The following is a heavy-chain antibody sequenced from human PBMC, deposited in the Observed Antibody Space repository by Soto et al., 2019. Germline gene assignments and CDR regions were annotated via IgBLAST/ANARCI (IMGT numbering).Heavy chain of an antibody. CDR1: GYTFTSYG. Sequence: ASVKVSCKASGYTFTSYGISWVRQAPGQGLEWMGWINSYNGNTNYAQKLQGRVTMTTDTSTSTAYMELRSLRSDDTAVYYCAREPVPGIRFAPWGQGTLVTVSS. CDR2: INSYNGNT. D-gene: IGHD6-19*01. V-gene: IGHV1-18*01. J-gene: IGHJ5*02. CDR3: AREPVPGIRFAP.